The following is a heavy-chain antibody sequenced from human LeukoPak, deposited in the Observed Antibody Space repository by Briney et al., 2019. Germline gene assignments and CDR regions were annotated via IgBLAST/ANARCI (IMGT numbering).Heavy chain of an antibody. V-gene: IGHV1-8*01. J-gene: IGHJ4*02. CDR3: NCIAVAGEPFDY. D-gene: IGHD6-19*01. Sequence: GASVKVSCKASGYTFTSYDINWVRQATGQGLEWMGWMNPNSGNTGYAQKFQGRVTMTRNTSISTAHMELSSLRSEDTAVYYCNCIAVAGEPFDYWGQGTLVTVSS. CDR1: GYTFTSYD. CDR2: MNPNSGNT.